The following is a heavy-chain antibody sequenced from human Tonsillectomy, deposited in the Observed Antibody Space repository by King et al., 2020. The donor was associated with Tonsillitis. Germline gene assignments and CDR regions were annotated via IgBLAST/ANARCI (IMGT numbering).Heavy chain of an antibody. Sequence: VQLVESGGDLVKPGGSLRLSCAASGFTFSSAWLSWVRQAPGKGLEWVGRIKNKDAGESTDYAAPVKGRFTISRDNSNSILYLQMHSLKTEDTDVYYCTNLHTPGEGDDWGQGTLVTVSS. CDR1: GFTFSSAW. J-gene: IGHJ4*02. V-gene: IGHV3-15*01. CDR3: TNLHTPGEGDD. D-gene: IGHD4-17*01. CDR2: IKNKDAGEST.